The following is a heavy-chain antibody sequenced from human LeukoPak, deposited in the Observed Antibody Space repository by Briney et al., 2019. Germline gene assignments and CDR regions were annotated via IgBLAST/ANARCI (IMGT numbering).Heavy chain of an antibody. J-gene: IGHJ6*02. V-gene: IGHV3-21*01. CDR1: GFTFSSYS. CDR3: ARDQIPTPYYGMDV. D-gene: IGHD2-21*01. Sequence: YPGGSLRLSCAASGFTFSSYSMNWVRQAPGKGLEWVSSISSSSSYIYYADSVKGRFTISRDNAKNSLYLQMNSLRAEDTAVYYCARDQIPTPYYGMDVWGQGTTVTVSS. CDR2: ISSSSSYI.